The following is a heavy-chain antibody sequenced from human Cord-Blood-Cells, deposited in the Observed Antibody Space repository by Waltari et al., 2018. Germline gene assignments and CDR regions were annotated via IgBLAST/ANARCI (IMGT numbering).Heavy chain of an antibody. CDR3: ARDRAGEDRNWYFDL. V-gene: IGHV4-59*01. D-gene: IGHD7-27*01. CDR2: IYYSGSN. Sequence: QVQLQESGPGLVKPSETLSLTCTVSGGSISSYYWSWIRQPPGKGLEWIGYIYYSGSNNYDPSLKRRVTISVDTSKNQFSLKLSSVTAADTAVYYCARDRAGEDRNWYFDLWGRGTLVTVSS. CDR1: GGSISSYY. J-gene: IGHJ2*01.